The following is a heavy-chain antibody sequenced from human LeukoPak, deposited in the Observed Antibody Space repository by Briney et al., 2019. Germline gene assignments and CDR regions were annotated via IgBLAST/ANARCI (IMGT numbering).Heavy chain of an antibody. V-gene: IGHV3-49*03. J-gene: IGHJ4*02. CDR1: GFTFADYA. CDR2: IRSKVFGGTT. D-gene: IGHD5-18*01. CDR3: TRERVRGYSYGDPSY. Sequence: GGSLRLYCTASGFTFADYAMSWFRQAPGKGLEWVSFIRSKVFGGTTEYAASVKGRFTISRDDSKSIAYLQMKSLKSEDTAVYYCTRERVRGYSYGDPSYWGQGTLVTVSS.